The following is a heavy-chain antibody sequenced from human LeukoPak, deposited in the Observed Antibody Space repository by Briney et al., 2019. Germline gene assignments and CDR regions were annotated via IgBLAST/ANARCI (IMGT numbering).Heavy chain of an antibody. CDR3: ARRKRIAARLYAHDY. Sequence: SETPSLTCTVSGGSISSSIYYWDWIRQPPGKGLEWIGSIYHSESTYYNPSLKSRVTISVDTSKNQFSLKLSSVTAADTAVYYCARRKRIAARLYAHDYWGQGTLVTVSS. D-gene: IGHD6-6*01. CDR1: GGSISSSIYY. J-gene: IGHJ4*02. V-gene: IGHV4-39*07. CDR2: IYHSEST.